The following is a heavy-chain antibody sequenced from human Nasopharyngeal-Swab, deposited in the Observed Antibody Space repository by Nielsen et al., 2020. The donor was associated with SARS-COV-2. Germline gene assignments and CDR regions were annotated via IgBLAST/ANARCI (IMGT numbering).Heavy chain of an antibody. V-gene: IGHV3-30*03. Sequence: GESLKISCAASGFTFSDYYMSWIRQAPGKGLEWVAVISYDGSNKYYADSVKGRFTISRDNSKNTLYLQMNSLRAEDTAVYYCARPYSGSYYGAFDIWGQGTMVTVSS. J-gene: IGHJ3*02. D-gene: IGHD1-26*01. CDR2: ISYDGSNK. CDR3: ARPYSGSYYGAFDI. CDR1: GFTFSDYY.